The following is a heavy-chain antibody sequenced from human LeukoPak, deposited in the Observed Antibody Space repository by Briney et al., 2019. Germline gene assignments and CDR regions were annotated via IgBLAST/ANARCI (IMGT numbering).Heavy chain of an antibody. CDR1: GFTFSSYS. D-gene: IGHD3-22*01. Sequence: GGSLRLSCAASGFTFSSYSMNWDRQAPGKGLEWVSYISSSSSTIYYADSVKGRFTISRDNAKNSLYLQMNSLRAEDTAVYYCASEPDYDSSGYHRLFDYWGQGTLVTVSS. CDR2: ISSSSSTI. CDR3: ASEPDYDSSGYHRLFDY. J-gene: IGHJ4*02. V-gene: IGHV3-48*01.